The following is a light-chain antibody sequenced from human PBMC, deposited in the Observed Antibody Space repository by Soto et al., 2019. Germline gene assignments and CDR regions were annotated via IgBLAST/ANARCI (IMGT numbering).Light chain of an antibody. CDR3: QQYKNGWT. V-gene: IGKV3-15*01. J-gene: IGKJ1*01. Sequence: EIVMTQSPATLSVSPGGRATLSCRASQSISDTLAWYRQKPGQAPRLLIYGASTRATGIPAKFSGGGSGTEFTLTISSLQSEDFAIYYCQQYKNGWTFGQGTKVDI. CDR2: GAS. CDR1: QSISDT.